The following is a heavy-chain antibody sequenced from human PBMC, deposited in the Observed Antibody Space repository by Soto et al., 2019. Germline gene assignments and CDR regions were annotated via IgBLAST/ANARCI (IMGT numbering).Heavy chain of an antibody. V-gene: IGHV1-3*01. CDR1: GYTFTRYT. Sequence: ASVKVSCKASGYTFTRYTINWVRQAPGQRLEWMGWINPDNGNTKSSQKFQDRVIITRDTSATTAYMDLSSLRSEDTAVYYCARGIATGQLDSWGQGTLVTVSS. D-gene: IGHD2-15*01. CDR2: INPDNGNT. CDR3: ARGIATGQLDS. J-gene: IGHJ5*01.